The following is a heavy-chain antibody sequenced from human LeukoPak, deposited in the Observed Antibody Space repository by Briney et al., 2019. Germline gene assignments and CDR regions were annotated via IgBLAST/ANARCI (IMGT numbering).Heavy chain of an antibody. D-gene: IGHD6-19*01. Sequence: GGSLRLSCVASGVTFSSYAMSWVRQAPGKGLEWVSGISVSGGSTYYADSVTGQFTIYIDDSKNTLFLQMISLRAEDTAICYCAKDWVVAGYYFDNWGQGALVSVSS. J-gene: IGHJ4*02. CDR1: GVTFSSYA. V-gene: IGHV3-23*01. CDR2: ISVSGGST. CDR3: AKDWVVAGYYFDN.